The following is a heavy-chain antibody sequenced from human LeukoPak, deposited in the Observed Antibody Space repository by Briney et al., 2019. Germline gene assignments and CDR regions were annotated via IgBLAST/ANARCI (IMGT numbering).Heavy chain of an antibody. Sequence: SETLSLTCTVSGGSISNSNYYWGWIRQPPGKGLECIGTIYYTGNTYYNPSLKSRVTISVDTSNNHFSLTLSSETAADTAVYYCARVEESGYDYRGWFDPWGQGTLVTVSS. V-gene: IGHV4-39*07. CDR1: GGSISNSNYY. J-gene: IGHJ5*02. D-gene: IGHD5-12*01. CDR3: ARVEESGYDYRGWFDP. CDR2: IYYTGNT.